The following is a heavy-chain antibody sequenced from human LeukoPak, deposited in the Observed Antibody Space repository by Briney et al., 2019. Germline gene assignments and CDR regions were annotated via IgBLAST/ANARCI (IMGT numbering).Heavy chain of an antibody. J-gene: IGHJ4*02. Sequence: GGSLRLSCAGSGITFSSYWMNLVRQTPGKGLEWVATMSHDGSEKYYVDSVKGRFTISRDNAKNSVDLQMNSLRAEDTAVYYCARAIGSSWYIYFDYWGQGTLVTVSS. D-gene: IGHD6-13*01. V-gene: IGHV3-7*01. CDR1: GITFSSYW. CDR2: MSHDGSEK. CDR3: ARAIGSSWYIYFDY.